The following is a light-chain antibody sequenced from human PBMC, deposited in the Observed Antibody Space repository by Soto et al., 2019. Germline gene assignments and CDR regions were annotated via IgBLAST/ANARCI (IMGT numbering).Light chain of an antibody. CDR3: QQYGSSLWT. CDR2: GAS. CDR1: QSVSSSY. J-gene: IGKJ1*01. Sequence: ELVLTQSPGTLSLSPGARATLSCRASQSVSSSYLAWYQQKPGQAPRLLIYGASSRATGIPDRFSGSGSGTDFTLTISRLEPEDFAVYYCQQYGSSLWTFGQGTKVDIK. V-gene: IGKV3-20*01.